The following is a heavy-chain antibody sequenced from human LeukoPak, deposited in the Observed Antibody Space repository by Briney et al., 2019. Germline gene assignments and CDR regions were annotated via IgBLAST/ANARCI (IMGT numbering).Heavy chain of an antibody. Sequence: PGRSLRLSCAASGFTFSSYAMHWVRQAPGKGLEWVAVISYDGSNKYYADSVNGRFTISRDNSKNTLYLQMNSLRAEDTAVYYCARDVLRFLHYYMDVWGKGTTVTVSS. CDR1: GFTFSSYA. J-gene: IGHJ6*03. V-gene: IGHV3-30-3*01. CDR3: ARDVLRFLHYYMDV. CDR2: ISYDGSNK. D-gene: IGHD3-3*01.